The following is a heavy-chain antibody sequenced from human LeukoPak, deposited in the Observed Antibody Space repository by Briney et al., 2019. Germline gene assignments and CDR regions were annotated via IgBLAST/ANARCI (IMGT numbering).Heavy chain of an antibody. D-gene: IGHD5-24*01. CDR3: ARAEMATIYFDY. CDR2: ISYDGSNK. CDR1: GFTFSSYA. Sequence: PGRSLRLSCAASGFTFSSYAMHWVRQAPGKGLEWVAVISYDGSNKYYADSVKGRFTISRDNSKNTLYLQMNSLRAEDTAVYYCARAEMATIYFDYWGQGTLVTVS. J-gene: IGHJ4*02. V-gene: IGHV3-30*04.